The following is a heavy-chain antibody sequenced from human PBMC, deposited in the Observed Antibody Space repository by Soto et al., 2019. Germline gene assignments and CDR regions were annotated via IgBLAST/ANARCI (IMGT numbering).Heavy chain of an antibody. CDR3: TKGATSHFDS. Sequence: PGESLKISCQGFGYRFTSSWIGWVRQMPGKGLEWLGNVYPSDSDVRYSPSFEGRVTISADNSINTPYLHLLNLKASDTAIYYCTKGATSHFDSWGQGTRVTVSS. CDR2: VYPSDSDV. D-gene: IGHD3-16*01. V-gene: IGHV5-51*01. CDR1: GYRFTSSW. J-gene: IGHJ4*02.